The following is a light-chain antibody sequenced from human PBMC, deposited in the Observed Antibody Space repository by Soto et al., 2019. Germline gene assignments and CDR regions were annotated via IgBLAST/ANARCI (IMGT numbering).Light chain of an antibody. J-gene: IGKJ3*01. V-gene: IGKV3-15*01. CDR2: GAT. CDR1: QSVGSK. Sequence: EIVMTQSPSTLCVYQGAKSTLSCRASQSVGSKLAWYQQTPGQAPRLLIYGATTRATGIPARFRGSGSGTECTLTISSLQAEDFVVYYCQQYNTFGPGTKVDIK. CDR3: QQYNT.